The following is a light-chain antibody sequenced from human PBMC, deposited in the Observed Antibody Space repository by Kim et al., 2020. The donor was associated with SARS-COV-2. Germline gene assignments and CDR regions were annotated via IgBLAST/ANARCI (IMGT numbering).Light chain of an antibody. J-gene: IGLJ1*01. CDR3: GAWDASLNAYV. Sequence: GQRVTISCSGSSSNIGRNTVSWYQHLPGTAPKLLIYSRNLRPSGVPDRFSGSKSGTSASLAISGLQYADEAAYYCGAWDASLNAYVFGSGTKVTVL. CDR2: SRN. V-gene: IGLV1-44*01. CDR1: SSNIGRNT.